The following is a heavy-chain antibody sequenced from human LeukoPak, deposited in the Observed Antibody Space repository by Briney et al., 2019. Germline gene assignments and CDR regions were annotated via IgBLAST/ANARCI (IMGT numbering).Heavy chain of an antibody. CDR1: GYTFTGYY. CDR3: ARDDAVGATNY. V-gene: IGHV1-69*05. CDR2: IIPIFGTA. J-gene: IGHJ4*02. Sequence: GASVKVSCKASGYTFTGYYMHWVRQAPGQGLEWMGRIIPIFGTANYAQKFQGRVTITTDESTSTAYMELSSLRSEDTAVYYCARDDAVGATNYWGQGTLVTVSS. D-gene: IGHD1-26*01.